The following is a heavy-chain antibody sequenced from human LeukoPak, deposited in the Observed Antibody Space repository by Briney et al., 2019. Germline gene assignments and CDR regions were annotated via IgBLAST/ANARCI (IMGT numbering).Heavy chain of an antibody. Sequence: ASVKVSCKVSGYTFTDYYMHWVQQAPGKGLEWMGLVDPEDGETIYAEKFQGRVTITADTSTDTAYMELSSLRSEDTAVYYCATDTIFAVVTDDYWGQGTLVTVSS. V-gene: IGHV1-69-2*01. CDR1: GYTFTDYY. J-gene: IGHJ4*02. D-gene: IGHD3-3*01. CDR3: ATDTIFAVVTDDY. CDR2: VDPEDGET.